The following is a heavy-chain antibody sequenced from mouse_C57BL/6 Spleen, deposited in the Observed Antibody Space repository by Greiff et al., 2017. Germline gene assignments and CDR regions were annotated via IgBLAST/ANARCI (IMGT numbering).Heavy chain of an antibody. CDR3: ARSDGNDRGYAMDY. CDR1: GYTFTSYW. J-gene: IGHJ4*01. V-gene: IGHV1-64*01. Sequence: QVQLQQPGAELVKPGASVKLSCKASGYTFTSYWMHWVKQRPGPGLELIGMIHPNSGSTNSNYKFKSKATLTVDKSSSTAYMQLSSLTSEDSAVYYCARSDGNDRGYAMDYWGQGTSGTVSS. D-gene: IGHD2-2*01. CDR2: IHPNSGST.